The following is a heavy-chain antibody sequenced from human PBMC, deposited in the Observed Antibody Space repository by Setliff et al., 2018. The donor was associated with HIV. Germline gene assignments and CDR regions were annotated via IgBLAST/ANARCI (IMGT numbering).Heavy chain of an antibody. J-gene: IGHJ3*02. Sequence: PGGSLRLSCAASGFTFSSYASGWVRQAPGKGLEWVSAISGSGGSTYYADSVKGRFTISSDNSKNTLYLQMSSLRAEDTAVYYCAKDLDIVVVPAAPDAFDIWGQGTMVTVSS. CDR2: ISGSGGST. D-gene: IGHD2-2*03. CDR1: GFTFSSYA. CDR3: AKDLDIVVVPAAPDAFDI. V-gene: IGHV3-23*01.